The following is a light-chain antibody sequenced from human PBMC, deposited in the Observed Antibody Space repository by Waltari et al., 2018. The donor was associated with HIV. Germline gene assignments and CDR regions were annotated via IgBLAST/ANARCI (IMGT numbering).Light chain of an antibody. CDR2: GAS. V-gene: IGKV3-15*01. CDR3: LQYNNWPYT. Sequence: EIVMTQSPATLSVSPGERATLSCRASQRVSSNVAWYQQKPGQAPRLLMYGASTRATGFPARFSGSGSGTEFTLTISSLQSEDFAVYYCLQYNNWPYTFGQGTKLEIK. CDR1: QRVSSN. J-gene: IGKJ2*01.